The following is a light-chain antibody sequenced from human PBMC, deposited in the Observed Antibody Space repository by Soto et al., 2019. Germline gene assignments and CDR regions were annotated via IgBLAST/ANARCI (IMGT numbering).Light chain of an antibody. CDR1: QSVSSN. J-gene: IGKJ1*01. CDR2: GAS. Sequence: EIVMTQSPATLSVSPGERATLSCRASQSVSSNLAGYQQKPGQPPRLLIYGASTRATVIPSRFSGSGSGTEFTLTISILKSAVFAGDDCQHYNNWCLTFGQGTKVEVE. CDR3: QHYNNWCLT. V-gene: IGKV3-15*01.